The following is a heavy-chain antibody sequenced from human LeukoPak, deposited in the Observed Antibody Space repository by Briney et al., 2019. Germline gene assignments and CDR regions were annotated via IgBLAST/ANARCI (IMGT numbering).Heavy chain of an antibody. J-gene: IGHJ5*02. D-gene: IGHD3-22*01. CDR1: GYTLTELS. CDR3: ATNSGDYYDSSGYHYGENWFDP. CDR2: FDPEDGET. V-gene: IGHV1-24*01. Sequence: ASVKVSCKASGYTLTELSMHWVRQAPGKGLEWMGGFDPEDGETIYAQKFQGRVTMTEDTSTDTAYMQLSSLRSEDTAVYYCATNSGDYYDSSGYHYGENWFDPWGQGTLVTVSS.